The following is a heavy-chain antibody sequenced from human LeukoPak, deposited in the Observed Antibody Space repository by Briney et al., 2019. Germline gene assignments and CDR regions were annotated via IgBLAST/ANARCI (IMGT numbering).Heavy chain of an antibody. V-gene: IGHV2-5*02. CDR2: HYWDDDN. CDR3: AYRTTTCNYVRWFDP. D-gene: IGHD4-11*01. CDR1: GFFLTTSGGG. Sequence: CGPTLVIPTHTLTLTCTFSGFFLTTSGGGVGWIRHPQGKALESLDLHYWDDDNRYSPSLKSRLTITKDTSKNQVVLTMTNMHPVDTATYYCAYRTTTCNYVRWFDPWGQGTLVTVSS. J-gene: IGHJ5*02.